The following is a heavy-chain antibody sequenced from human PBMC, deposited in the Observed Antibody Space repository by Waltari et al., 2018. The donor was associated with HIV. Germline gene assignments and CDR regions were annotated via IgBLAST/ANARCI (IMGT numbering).Heavy chain of an antibody. CDR2: IYYSGST. CDR1: GGSISSYY. J-gene: IGHJ4*02. CDR3: ARGSDYDFWSSVNFDY. Sequence: QVQLQESGPGLVKPSETLSLTCTVSGGSISSYYWSWIRQPPGKGLEWIGYIYYSGSTNDNPSLKSRVTISVDTSKNQCSLKLSSVTAADTAVYYCARGSDYDFWSSVNFDYWGQGTLVTVSS. V-gene: IGHV4-59*01. D-gene: IGHD3-3*01.